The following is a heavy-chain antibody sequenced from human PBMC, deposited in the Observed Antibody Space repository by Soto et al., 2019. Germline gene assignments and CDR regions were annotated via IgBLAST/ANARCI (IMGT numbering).Heavy chain of an antibody. Sequence: SETVAISSALSRGCISSGGDHWSWIRHRPGKGLEWIGYIYYTGGAYYNHSLKSRLTLSVDTARSQFSLKLTSVTAADTAVYFCARGLTMLRGVMDSWGQGTLVSVSS. V-gene: IGHV4-31*11. CDR2: IYYTGGA. J-gene: IGHJ4*02. D-gene: IGHD3-10*01. CDR1: RGCISSGGDH. CDR3: ARGLTMLRGVMDS.